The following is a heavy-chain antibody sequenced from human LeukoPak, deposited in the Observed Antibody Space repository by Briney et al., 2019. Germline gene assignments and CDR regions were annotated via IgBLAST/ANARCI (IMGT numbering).Heavy chain of an antibody. Sequence: ASVKVSCKAFSNYYIHWVRQAPGQGLEWMGWINLGTGGTNYAQKFQGRVNMTRDTSISTAYMDLSRLTSDDTAIYYCATDNPPYCNGGSCYFDWGQGTLVTVSS. CDR1: FSNYY. CDR3: ATDNPPYCNGGSCYFD. D-gene: IGHD2-15*01. V-gene: IGHV1-2*02. J-gene: IGHJ4*02. CDR2: INLGTGGT.